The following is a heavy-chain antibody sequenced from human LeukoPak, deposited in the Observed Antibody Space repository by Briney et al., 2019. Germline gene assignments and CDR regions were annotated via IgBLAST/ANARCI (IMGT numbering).Heavy chain of an antibody. V-gene: IGHV1-18*01. J-gene: IGHJ6*03. CDR1: GYTFTSYG. CDR3: ARDIPIAVAGTGIRDYYYMDV. D-gene: IGHD6-19*01. Sequence: GGSVKVSCKAPGYTFTSYGISLVRQAPGQGLEWMGWISAYNGNTNYAQKLQGRVTMTTDTSTSTAYMELRSLRSDDTAVYYWARDIPIAVAGTGIRDYYYMDVWGKGTTVTVSS. CDR2: ISAYNGNT.